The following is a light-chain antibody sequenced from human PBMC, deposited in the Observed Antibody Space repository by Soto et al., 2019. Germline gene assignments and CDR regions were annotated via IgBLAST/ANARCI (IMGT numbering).Light chain of an antibody. CDR1: QSVSSSY. V-gene: IGKV3-20*01. J-gene: IGKJ1*01. Sequence: EIVLTQSPGTLSLSPGERATLSCRASQSVSSSYLAWYQQKPGQAPRLPIYGASSRATGIPDRFSGSGSGTDFTLTISRLEPEDFAVYYGQQYGSSLTWTFGQGTKVEIK. CDR3: QQYGSSLTWT. CDR2: GAS.